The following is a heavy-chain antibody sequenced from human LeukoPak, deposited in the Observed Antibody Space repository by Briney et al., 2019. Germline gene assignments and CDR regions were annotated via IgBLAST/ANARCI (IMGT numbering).Heavy chain of an antibody. CDR2: IVVGSGNT. J-gene: IGHJ6*02. D-gene: IGHD2-21*01. CDR1: GFTFTSSA. CDR3: AAAAYCGGDCYGMDV. Sequence: SVKVSCKASGFTFTSSAVQWVRQARGQRLEWIGWIVVGSGNTNYAQKFQERVTITRDMSTSTAYMELSSLRSEDTAVYYCAAAAYCGGDCYGMDVWGQGTTVTVSS. V-gene: IGHV1-58*01.